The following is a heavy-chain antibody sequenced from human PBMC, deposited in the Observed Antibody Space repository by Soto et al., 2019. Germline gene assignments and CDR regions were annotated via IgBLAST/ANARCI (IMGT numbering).Heavy chain of an antibody. Sequence: PVGSLRLSCAASVFTFSSYWMHCVRQSPGKWLVWVSRINSDGSRTSYADSVKGRFTISRDNAKNTLYLQMNSLRAEDTAVYYCARDPLHCSGGSCYSDLDVWRQGTPDTVSS. CDR2: INSDGSRT. J-gene: IGHJ4*02. D-gene: IGHD2-15*01. CDR1: VFTFSSYW. CDR3: ARDPLHCSGGSCYSDLDV. V-gene: IGHV3-74*01.